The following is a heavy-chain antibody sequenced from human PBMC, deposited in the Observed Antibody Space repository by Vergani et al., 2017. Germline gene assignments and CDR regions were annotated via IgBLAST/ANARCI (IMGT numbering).Heavy chain of an antibody. CDR3: ARGRGPAPSDYDYVWGSYRGRYYFDY. CDR2: INHSGST. V-gene: IGHV4-34*01. J-gene: IGHJ4*02. D-gene: IGHD3-16*02. CDR1: GGSFSGYY. Sequence: QVQLQQWGAGLLKPSETLSLTCAVYGGSFSGYYWSWIRQPPGKGLEWIGEINHSGSTNYNPSLKSRVTISVDTSKNQFSLKLSSVTAADTAVYYCARGRGPAPSDYDYVWGSYRGRYYFDYWGQGTLVTVSS.